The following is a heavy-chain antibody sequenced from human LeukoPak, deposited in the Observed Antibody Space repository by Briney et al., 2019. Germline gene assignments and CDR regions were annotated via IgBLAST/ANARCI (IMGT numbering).Heavy chain of an antibody. CDR2: INPDTGVT. CDR3: APVASGNWVFDP. CDR1: EHIFTIYH. D-gene: IGHD4-23*01. V-gene: IGHV1-2*02. J-gene: IGHJ5*02. Sequence: ASVKVSCKTSEHIFTIYHIHWVRQAPGQGLEWMAWINPDTGVTKYAQDLQGRVTVARDTSLTTTYMELSTLTSDDTAVYYCAPVASGNWVFDPWGPGTLVTVSS.